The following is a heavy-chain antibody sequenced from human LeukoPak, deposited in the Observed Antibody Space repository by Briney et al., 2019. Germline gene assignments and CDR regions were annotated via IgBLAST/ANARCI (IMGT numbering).Heavy chain of an antibody. CDR3: ARALTATLDHWTYYYYMDV. V-gene: IGHV3-20*04. CDR1: GFTFDDYG. CDR2: INWNGGST. Sequence: GGSLRLSCAASGFTFDDYGMSWVRQAPGKGLEWVSGINWNGGSTGYADSVKGRFTISRDNAKSSLYLQMNSLRAEDTALYYCARALTATLDHWTYYYYMDVWGKGTTVTVSS. D-gene: IGHD2-15*01. J-gene: IGHJ6*03.